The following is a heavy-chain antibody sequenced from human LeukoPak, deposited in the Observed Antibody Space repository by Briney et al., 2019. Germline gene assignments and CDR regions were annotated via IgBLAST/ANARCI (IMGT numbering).Heavy chain of an antibody. J-gene: IGHJ6*02. CDR1: GFTFSSYA. Sequence: GGSLRLSCAASGFTFSSYAMSWVRQAPGKGLEWVSAISGSGGSTYYADSVKGRFTISRDNSKNTLYLQMNSLRAEDTAVYYCAKGKGDGDSISPYYYGMDVWGQGTTVTVSS. CDR3: AKGKGDGDSISPYYYGMDV. V-gene: IGHV3-23*01. CDR2: ISGSGGST. D-gene: IGHD4-17*01.